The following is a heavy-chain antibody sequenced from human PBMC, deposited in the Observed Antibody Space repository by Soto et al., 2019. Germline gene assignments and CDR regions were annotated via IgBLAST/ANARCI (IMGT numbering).Heavy chain of an antibody. CDR1: GYSFTSYW. V-gene: IGHV5-51*01. Sequence: GESLKISCKGSGYSFTSYWIGWVRQMPGKGLEWMGIIYPGDSDTRYSPSFQGQVNISADKSISTAYLQWSSLKASDTAMYYCARLSKGEPSRLIVVVTYNWFDPWGQGTLVTVSS. J-gene: IGHJ5*02. D-gene: IGHD3-22*01. CDR2: IYPGDSDT. CDR3: ARLSKGEPSRLIVVVTYNWFDP.